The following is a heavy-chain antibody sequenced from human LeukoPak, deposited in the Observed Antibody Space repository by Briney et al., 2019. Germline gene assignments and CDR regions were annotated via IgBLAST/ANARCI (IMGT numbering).Heavy chain of an antibody. Sequence: GGSLRLSCAASGFTFSNSAMSWVRQAPGKGLEWVSVIYSGGSTYYADSVKGRFTISRHNSKNTLYLQMNSLRAEDTAVYYCARVTLGYFDYWGQGTLVTVSS. CDR1: GFTFSNSA. J-gene: IGHJ4*02. CDR3: ARVTLGYFDY. CDR2: IYSGGST. V-gene: IGHV3-53*04.